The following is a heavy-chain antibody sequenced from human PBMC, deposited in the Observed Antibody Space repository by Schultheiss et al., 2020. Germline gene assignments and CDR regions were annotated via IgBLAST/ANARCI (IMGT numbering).Heavy chain of an antibody. CDR2: IYPGDSDT. CDR1: GYSFTSYW. Sequence: GESLKISCKGSGYSFTSYWIGWVREMPGKGLEWMGIIYPGDSDTRYSPSFKGQLTISADRSISTAYLQWSRLKASDTAMYYCARRYYYGSGRYYYDYCCQGTLVTISS. D-gene: IGHD3-10*01. CDR3: ARRYYYGSGRYYYDY. V-gene: IGHV5-51*01. J-gene: IGHJ4*01.